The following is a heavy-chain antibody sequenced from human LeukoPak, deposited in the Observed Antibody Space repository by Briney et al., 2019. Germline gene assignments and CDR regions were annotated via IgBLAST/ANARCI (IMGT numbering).Heavy chain of an antibody. D-gene: IGHD1-26*01. CDR1: GGSISSYY. CDR2: IYYSGST. J-gene: IGHJ4*02. CDR3: ASSLHLQRYSGGLNY. Sequence: SETLSLTCTVSGGSISSYYLSWIRQPPGKGLEWIGYIYYSGSTNYNPSLKSRVTISVDTSKNQFSLKLSSVTAADTAVYYCASSLHLQRYSGGLNYWGQGTLVTVSS. V-gene: IGHV4-59*08.